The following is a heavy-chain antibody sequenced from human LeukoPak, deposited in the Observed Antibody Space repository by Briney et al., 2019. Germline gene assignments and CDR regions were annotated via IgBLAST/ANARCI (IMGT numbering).Heavy chain of an antibody. Sequence: PGGSLRLSCAASGFTVSSNYMSWVRQAPGKGLEWVSVIYSGGSTYYADSVKGRFTISRDNSKNTLYLQMNSLRAEDTAVYYCARVRGAERGRLQLIASVWYFDYWGRGSLVTVSS. CDR2: IYSGGST. CDR1: GFTVSSNY. D-gene: IGHD5-24*01. J-gene: IGHJ4*02. V-gene: IGHV3-66*01. CDR3: ARVRGAERGRLQLIASVWYFDY.